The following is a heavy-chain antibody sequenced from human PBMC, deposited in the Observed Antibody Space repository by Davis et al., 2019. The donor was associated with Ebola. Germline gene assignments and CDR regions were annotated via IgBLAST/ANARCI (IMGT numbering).Heavy chain of an antibody. Sequence: SVKVSCKASGGTFSSYAISWVRQAPGQGLEWMGGIIPIFDTANYAQKFQGRVTITADESTSTAYMELSSLRSEDTAVYYCARDSLCGSTSCWVRYWGQGTLVTVSS. CDR3: ARDSLCGSTSCWVRY. V-gene: IGHV1-69*13. CDR2: IIPIFDTA. D-gene: IGHD2-2*01. J-gene: IGHJ4*02. CDR1: GGTFSSYA.